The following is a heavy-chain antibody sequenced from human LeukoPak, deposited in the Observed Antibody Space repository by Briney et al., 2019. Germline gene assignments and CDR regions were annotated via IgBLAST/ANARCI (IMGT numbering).Heavy chain of an antibody. Sequence: ASVRVSCKASGYTFTNYYLRWVRQAPGHGLEWMAIINPSDGGTYYEQKLQGRVTVTRDTSTSTVYMELSILRSEDTAVYYCARDTRTMTAVTRGQHYYYGLDVWGQGTTVTVSS. CDR2: INPSDGGT. D-gene: IGHD4-17*01. CDR1: GYTFTNYY. CDR3: ARDTRTMTAVTRGQHYYYGLDV. J-gene: IGHJ6*02. V-gene: IGHV1-46*01.